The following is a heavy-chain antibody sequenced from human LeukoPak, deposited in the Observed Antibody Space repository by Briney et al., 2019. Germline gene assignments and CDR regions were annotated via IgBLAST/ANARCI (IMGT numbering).Heavy chain of an antibody. V-gene: IGHV3-7*01. CDR3: ARDSLHCSGGSCYSEDGFDY. CDR1: GFTFSSYW. D-gene: IGHD2-15*01. J-gene: IGHJ4*02. Sequence: PGGSLRLSCAASGFTFSSYWMSWVRQAPGKGLEWVANIKQDGSEKYYVDSVKGRFTISRDNAKNSLYLQMNSLRAEDTAVYYCARDSLHCSGGSCYSEDGFDYWGQGTLVTVSS. CDR2: IKQDGSEK.